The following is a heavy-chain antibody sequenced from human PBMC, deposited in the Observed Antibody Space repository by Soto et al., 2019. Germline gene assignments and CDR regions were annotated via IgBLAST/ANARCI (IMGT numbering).Heavy chain of an antibody. Sequence: QVQLVESGGGVVQPGRSLRLSCAASGFTFSSFTMHWVRQAPGEGLDWVAGISGDERDKRYAGSVQGRFTISRDNSKNTLYLQMNSLRTEDTAIYYCARDLSGVGIESQWGQGTLVTVSS. J-gene: IGHJ4*02. CDR2: ISGDERDK. V-gene: IGHV3-30*04. CDR1: GFTFSSFT. D-gene: IGHD3-10*01. CDR3: ARDLSGVGIESQ.